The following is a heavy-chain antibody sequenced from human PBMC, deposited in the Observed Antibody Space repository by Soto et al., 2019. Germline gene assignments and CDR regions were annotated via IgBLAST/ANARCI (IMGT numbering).Heavy chain of an antibody. CDR2: IYPGDSDT. CDR3: ARHIKYSSSWYVGYFDY. V-gene: IGHV5-51*01. CDR1: GYSFTSYW. J-gene: IGHJ4*02. Sequence: PGESLKISCKGSGYSFTSYWIGWVRQMPGKGLEWMGIIYPGDSDTRYSPSFQGQVTISADKSISTAYPQWSSLKASDTAMYYCARHIKYSSSWYVGYFDYWGQGTLVTVSS. D-gene: IGHD6-13*01.